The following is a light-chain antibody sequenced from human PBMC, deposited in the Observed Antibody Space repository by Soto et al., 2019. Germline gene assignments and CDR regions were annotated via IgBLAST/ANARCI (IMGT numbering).Light chain of an antibody. V-gene: IGKV1-5*01. Sequence: DIQMTQSPSTLSASVGDRVTITCRASHSIISWLAWYQPKPGKAPKLMIYDASSLESGGPSRFSGSGSGTEFTLTISSLQPDDFANYYCQQYNSYSWTFGQGTKVEIK. J-gene: IGKJ1*01. CDR2: DAS. CDR3: QQYNSYSWT. CDR1: HSIISW.